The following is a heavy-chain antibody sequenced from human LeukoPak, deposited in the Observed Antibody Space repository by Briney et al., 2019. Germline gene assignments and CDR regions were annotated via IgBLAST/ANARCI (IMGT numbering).Heavy chain of an antibody. CDR2: IYYSGSP. V-gene: IGHV4-59*01. CDR1: GGSISSYY. Sequence: SETLSLTCTVSGGSISSYYWSWIRQPPGKGLEWIGYIYYSGSPNYNPSLKSRVTISVDTSKNQFSLKLSSVTAADTAVYYCARDIGYCSSTSCYGDYYYYYMDVWGKRTSVTVSS. D-gene: IGHD2-2*01. CDR3: ARDIGYCSSTSCYGDYYYYYMDV. J-gene: IGHJ6*03.